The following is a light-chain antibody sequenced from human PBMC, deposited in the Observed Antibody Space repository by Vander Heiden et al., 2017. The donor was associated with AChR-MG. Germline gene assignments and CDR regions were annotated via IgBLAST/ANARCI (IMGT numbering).Light chain of an antibody. V-gene: IGKV3-15*01. CDR1: QSVSSN. CDR3: QQYNNWPMYT. CDR2: GAS. Sequence: VMTQSPATLSVSPGESASLPCMASQSVSSNFAWYQQKPGQAPRLLIYGASTRATGIPARFSGSGSGTEFTLTISSLQSEDFAVYYCQQYNNWPMYTFGQGTKLEIK. J-gene: IGKJ2*01.